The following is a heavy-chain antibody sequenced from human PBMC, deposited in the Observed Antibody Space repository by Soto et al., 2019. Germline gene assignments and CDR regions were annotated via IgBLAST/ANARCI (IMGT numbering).Heavy chain of an antibody. D-gene: IGHD4-17*01. CDR2: INPDSGDT. J-gene: IGHJ4*02. CDR3: ARVSYGDFSFQY. CDR1: GYSFIGFY. V-gene: IGHV1-2*02. Sequence: QVQLVQSGTEVKKPGASVKVSCKSSGYSFIGFYLHWVRQAPGRGLEWMGLINPDSGDTDYAQKFQGRVTMTRDTAISTAYMELSRVTSDDTAVYYCARVSYGDFSFQYWGQGTLVSVSS.